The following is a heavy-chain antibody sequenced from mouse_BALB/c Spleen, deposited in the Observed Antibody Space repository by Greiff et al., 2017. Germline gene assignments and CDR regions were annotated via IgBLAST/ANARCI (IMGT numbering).Heavy chain of an antibody. D-gene: IGHD3-2*02. CDR2: IYWDDDK. Sequence: QVTLKVCGPGILQPSQTLSLTCSFSGFSLSTSGMGVSWIRQPSGKGLEWLAHIYWDDDKRYNPSLKSRLTISKDTSRNQVFLKITSVDTADTATYYCARSNQDAMDYWGQGTSVTVSS. CDR3: ARSNQDAMDY. V-gene: IGHV8-12*01. CDR1: GFSLSTSGMG. J-gene: IGHJ4*01.